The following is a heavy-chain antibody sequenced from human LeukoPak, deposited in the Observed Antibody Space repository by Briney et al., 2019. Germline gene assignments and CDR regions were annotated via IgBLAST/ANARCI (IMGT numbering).Heavy chain of an antibody. CDR3: ARQSDYDSSRYLLIDY. J-gene: IGHJ4*02. Sequence: GESLKISCKGSGYSFTSYWIGWVRQMPGKGLEWMGIIYPGDSDTRYSLSSQGQVTISADKSISTAYLQWSSLKPSDTAMYYGARQSDYDSSRYLLIDYWGQGTLVTVSS. CDR1: GYSFTSYW. V-gene: IGHV5-51*01. CDR2: IYPGDSDT. D-gene: IGHD3-22*01.